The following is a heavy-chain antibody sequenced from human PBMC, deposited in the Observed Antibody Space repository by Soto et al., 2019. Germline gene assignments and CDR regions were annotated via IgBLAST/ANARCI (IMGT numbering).Heavy chain of an antibody. Sequence: SVKVSCKASGDTVNIYAISWVRQAPGQGLEWMGGIIPLVGVANYAQRFQGRVTITADNSTNTAYMELTSLKPDDTAVYYCARSGLSQLLFYYWGRVTLFTAPS. J-gene: IGHJ4*02. CDR2: IIPLVGVA. D-gene: IGHD2-21*01. V-gene: IGHV1-69*10. CDR3: ARSGLSQLLFYY. CDR1: GDTVNIYA.